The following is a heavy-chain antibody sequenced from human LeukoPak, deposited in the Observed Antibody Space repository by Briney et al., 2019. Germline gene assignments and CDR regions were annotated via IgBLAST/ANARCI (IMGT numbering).Heavy chain of an antibody. D-gene: IGHD6-13*01. Sequence: SETLSLTCAVYGGSFSGYYRSWIRQPPGKGLEWIGEINHSGSTNYNPFLKSRVTISVDTSKNQFSLKLSSVTAADTAVYYCARPSSSWYYYYYMDVWGKGTTVTVSS. CDR3: ARPSSSWYYYYYMDV. CDR2: INHSGST. V-gene: IGHV4-34*01. CDR1: GGSFSGYY. J-gene: IGHJ6*03.